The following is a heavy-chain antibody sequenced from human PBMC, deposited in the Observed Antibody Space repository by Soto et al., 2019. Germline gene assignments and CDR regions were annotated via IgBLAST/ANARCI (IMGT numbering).Heavy chain of an antibody. CDR2: IKPGTSDI. V-gene: IGHV5-51*01. CDR3: ARQLSHICDS. D-gene: IGHD3-3*02. J-gene: IGHJ4*02. Sequence: RGESLKISCKGVGYKFGSAWIGWVRQMPGEGLEWMGIIKPGTSDIRYSPSCRGHVTISADEAVSTAYLQWSSLKASDTAMYYCARQLSHICDSWGQGTLVTVSS. CDR1: GYKFGSAW.